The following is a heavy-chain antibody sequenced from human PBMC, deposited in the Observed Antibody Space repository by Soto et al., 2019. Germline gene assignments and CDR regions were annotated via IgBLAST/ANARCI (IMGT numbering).Heavy chain of an antibody. CDR1: GFTFSSYA. D-gene: IGHD1-1*01. CDR3: ARDRNWNTPPLGY. J-gene: IGHJ4*02. V-gene: IGHV3-30-3*01. CDR2: ISYDGSNK. Sequence: QVQLVESVGGVVQPGRSLRLSCAASGFTFSSYAMHWVRQAPGKGLEWVAVISYDGSNKYYADSVKGRFTISRDNSKNTLYLQMNSLRAEDTAVYYCARDRNWNTPPLGYWGQGTLVTVSS.